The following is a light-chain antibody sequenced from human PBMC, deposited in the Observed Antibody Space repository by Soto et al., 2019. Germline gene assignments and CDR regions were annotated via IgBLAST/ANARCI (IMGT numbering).Light chain of an antibody. J-gene: IGLJ1*01. CDR1: SSDVGSYNR. Sequence: QSVLTPAPSTSGSSGESVAISCTETSSDVGSYNRDSWYQQPPGTAPKLMNYDVSDRPSGVPDRFSGSKSGNTASLTISGLQAEDEADYCCSSYTSSSTYVCGTGTKVTVL. CDR3: SSYTSSSTYV. CDR2: DVS. V-gene: IGLV2-18*02.